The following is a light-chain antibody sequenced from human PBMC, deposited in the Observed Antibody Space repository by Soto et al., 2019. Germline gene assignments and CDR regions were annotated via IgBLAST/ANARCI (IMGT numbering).Light chain of an antibody. J-gene: IGKJ4*01. V-gene: IGKV3-11*01. CDR1: QSVSSF. Sequence: IVLTQSPSTVSLSPGERATLSCRASQSVSSFLAWYQQKPGQAPRLLIYDASNRATGTPARFSGSGSGTDFTLTISSLEPEDFAVYYCQQRSNGLTFGGGTKVDIK. CDR3: QQRSNGLT. CDR2: DAS.